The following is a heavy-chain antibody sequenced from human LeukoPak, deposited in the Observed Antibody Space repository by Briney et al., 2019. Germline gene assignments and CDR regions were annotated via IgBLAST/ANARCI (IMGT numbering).Heavy chain of an antibody. V-gene: IGHV3-48*01. J-gene: IGHJ4*02. Sequence: GGSLRLSCVVSGFTFSSCSMNWVRQAPGKGLEWVSYISSSSTTRYYADSVKGRFTISRDNSKNTLYLQMNSLRAEDTAVYYCARGRDGYNWIDYWGQGTLVTVSS. D-gene: IGHD5-24*01. CDR3: ARGRDGYNWIDY. CDR1: GFTFSSCS. CDR2: ISSSSTTR.